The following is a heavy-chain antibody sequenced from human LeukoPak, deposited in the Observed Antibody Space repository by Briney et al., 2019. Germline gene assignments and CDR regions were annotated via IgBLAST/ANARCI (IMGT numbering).Heavy chain of an antibody. V-gene: IGHV1-69*05. CDR3: AIIAARRGVNYFDY. CDR1: GGTLSSYT. CDR2: IIPIFGTA. J-gene: IGHJ4*02. Sequence: GASVKVSCKASGGTLSSYTISWVRQAPGQELEWMGRIIPIFGTANYAQTFQGRVTIPTQESARTAYKELSSLRSEDTAVYYCAIIAARRGVNYFDYWGQGTLVTVSS. D-gene: IGHD6-6*01.